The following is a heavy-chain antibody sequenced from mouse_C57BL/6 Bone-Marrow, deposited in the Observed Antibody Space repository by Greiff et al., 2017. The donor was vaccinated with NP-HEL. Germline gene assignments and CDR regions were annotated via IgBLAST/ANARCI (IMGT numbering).Heavy chain of an antibody. CDR1: GYTFTSYG. J-gene: IGHJ3*01. V-gene: IGHV1-81*01. Sequence: QVQLQQSGAELARPGASVKLSCKASGYTFTSYGISWVKQRTGQGLEWIGEIYPRSGNTYYNEKFKGKATLTADKSSSTAYMELRSLTSEDSAVYFGARTYYYVSTWFAYWGQGTLVTVSA. CDR3: ARTYYYVSTWFAY. D-gene: IGHD1-1*01. CDR2: IYPRSGNT.